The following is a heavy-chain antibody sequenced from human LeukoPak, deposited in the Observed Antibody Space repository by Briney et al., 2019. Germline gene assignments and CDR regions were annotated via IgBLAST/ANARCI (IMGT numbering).Heavy chain of an antibody. J-gene: IGHJ6*02. Sequence: ASVKVSCKASGYTFTGYYMHWVRQAPGQGLEWMGRINPNSGGTNYAQKFQGRVTMTRDTSISTAYMELSRLRSDDTAVYYCARKGCSSTSCYMSYYYYGMDVWGQGTTVTVSS. CDR2: INPNSGGT. D-gene: IGHD2-2*02. V-gene: IGHV1-2*06. CDR3: ARKGCSSTSCYMSYYYYGMDV. CDR1: GYTFTGYY.